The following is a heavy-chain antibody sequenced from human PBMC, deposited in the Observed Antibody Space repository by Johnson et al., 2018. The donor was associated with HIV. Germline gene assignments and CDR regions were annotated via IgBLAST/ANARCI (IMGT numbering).Heavy chain of an antibody. CDR1: AFTFSSYG. V-gene: IGHV3-30*02. D-gene: IGHD6-6*01. J-gene: IGHJ3*02. CDR3: AKAFEYSSSSMAFDI. Sequence: QVQLVESGGGVVQPGGSLRLSCAASAFTFSSYGMHWVRQAPGKGLEWVAFIRYDGSNKYYADSVKGRFTISRDNSKNTLYLQMNSLRAEDTALYYCAKAFEYSSSSMAFDIWGQGTMVTVSS. CDR2: IRYDGSNK.